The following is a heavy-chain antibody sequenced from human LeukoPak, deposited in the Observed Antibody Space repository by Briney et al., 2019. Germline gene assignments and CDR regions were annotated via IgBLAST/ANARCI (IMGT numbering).Heavy chain of an antibody. V-gene: IGHV3-23*01. Sequence: PGGSLRLPCAASGFTFSTYAMSWVRQAPGKGLEWVSAISGSGGSTYYADSVKGRFTISRDNSKNTLYLQMNSLRAEDTALYYCAKDLPRTYYDSSGYSFDHWGQGTLVTVSS. J-gene: IGHJ4*02. CDR3: AKDLPRTYYDSSGYSFDH. CDR1: GFTFSTYA. D-gene: IGHD3-22*01. CDR2: ISGSGGST.